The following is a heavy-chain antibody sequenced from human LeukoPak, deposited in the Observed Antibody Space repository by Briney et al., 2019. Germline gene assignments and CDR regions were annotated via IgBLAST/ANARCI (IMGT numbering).Heavy chain of an antibody. J-gene: IGHJ4*02. CDR2: ISGSGGST. CDR1: GFTFSSYG. Sequence: PGGSLRLSCAASGFTFSSYGMSWVRQAPGKGLEWVSAISGSGGSTYYADSVKGRFTISRDNSKNTLYLQMNSLRAEDTAVYYCAKSHCSGGSCYARIDYWGQGTLVTVSS. D-gene: IGHD2-15*01. CDR3: AKSHCSGGSCYARIDY. V-gene: IGHV3-23*01.